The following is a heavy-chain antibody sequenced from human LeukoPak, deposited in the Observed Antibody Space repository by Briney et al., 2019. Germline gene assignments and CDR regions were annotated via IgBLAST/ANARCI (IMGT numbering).Heavy chain of an antibody. CDR3: ARVTWFPGSSYYYMDV. V-gene: IGHV4-59*01. Sequence: SETLSLTCTVSGGSISSYYWSWIRQPPGKGLEWFGYISDSGTTNYNPSLKSRVTISVDTSKKEFSLKLSSVTAADTAVYFCARVTWFPGSSYYYMDVWGKGTTVTVSS. J-gene: IGHJ6*03. CDR1: GGSISSYY. D-gene: IGHD3-9*01. CDR2: ISDSGTT.